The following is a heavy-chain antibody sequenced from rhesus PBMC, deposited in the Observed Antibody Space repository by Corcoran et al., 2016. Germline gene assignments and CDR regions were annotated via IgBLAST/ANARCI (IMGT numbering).Heavy chain of an antibody. D-gene: IGHD3-9*01. CDR3: ARLDRRKRGYKSLDV. V-gene: IGHV4-80*01. Sequence: QVQLQESGPGLVKPSETLSLTCVVSGTSFSSFWWNWIRQFPGKGLEWIGEINGESGSTTYNPSLKSRVTISKDASKNQVSLTLSSVTAADTATFFCARLDRRKRGYKSLDVWGRGVLVTVSS. CDR2: INGESGST. CDR1: GTSFSSFW. J-gene: IGHJ5-2*02.